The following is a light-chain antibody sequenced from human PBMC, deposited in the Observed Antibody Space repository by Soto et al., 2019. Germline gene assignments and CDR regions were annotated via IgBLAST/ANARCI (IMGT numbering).Light chain of an antibody. CDR2: GAS. CDR3: QQYNTWLWT. J-gene: IGKJ1*01. V-gene: IGKV3D-15*01. CDR1: QSINAH. Sequence: EVVMTQSPATLSLSPGERVTLSCRASQSINAHLAWYQQKPGQAPRLLIHGASTRATGIPARFSGSGFGTEFILTISSRQSEDFAVYYCQQYNTWLWTFGQGTKVEIQ.